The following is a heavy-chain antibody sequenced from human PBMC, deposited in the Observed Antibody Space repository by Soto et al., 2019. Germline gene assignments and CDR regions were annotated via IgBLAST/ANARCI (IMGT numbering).Heavy chain of an antibody. D-gene: IGHD1-26*01. CDR3: VKGEVSAGTPFDY. Sequence: GGSLRLSCSASGFTFSSYAMHWVRQAPGKGLEYVSAISSNGGSTYYADSVKGRFIISRDNSKNTLYLQMSSLRAEDTAVYYCVKGEVSAGTPFDYWGQGTLVTVSS. CDR2: ISSNGGST. CDR1: GFTFSSYA. J-gene: IGHJ4*02. V-gene: IGHV3-64D*09.